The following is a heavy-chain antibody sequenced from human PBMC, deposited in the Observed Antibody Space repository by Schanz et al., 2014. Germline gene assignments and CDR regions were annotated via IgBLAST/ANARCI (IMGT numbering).Heavy chain of an antibody. V-gene: IGHV1-69*02. D-gene: IGHD2-2*01. CDR2: FIPILDVG. CDR1: RSTFSSYT. J-gene: IGHJ3*02. CDR3: ARGAMPGTFDI. Sequence: QVQLVQSGAEVKKPGPSVKVSCKASRSTFSSYTISWVRQARGQGLEWVGRFIPILDVGNYAQQFQGRVTFTADKSTSTAYMELSSLRYEDTALYCCARGAMPGTFDIWGRGTMVSVSS.